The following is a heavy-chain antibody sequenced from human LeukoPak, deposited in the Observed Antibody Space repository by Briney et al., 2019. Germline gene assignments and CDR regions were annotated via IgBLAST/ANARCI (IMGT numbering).Heavy chain of an antibody. V-gene: IGHV4-59*01. CDR3: AAQDYGALDY. Sequence: SETLSLTCTVSGGSISSYYWSWIRQPPGKGLEWIGYIYYSGSTNYNPSLKSRVTISVDTSKNQFSLKLSSVTAADTAVYYCAAQDYGALDYWGQGTLVTVSS. J-gene: IGHJ4*02. CDR1: GGSISSYY. CDR2: IYYSGST. D-gene: IGHD4-17*01.